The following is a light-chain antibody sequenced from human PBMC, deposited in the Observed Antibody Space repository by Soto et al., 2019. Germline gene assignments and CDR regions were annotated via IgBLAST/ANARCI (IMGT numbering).Light chain of an antibody. Sequence: QSVLTQPPSASGSPGQRVTISCSGSTSNIGNNYVFWYHQLPGAAPKLLTYRNNQRPSGVPDRFSSSRSGTSASLAITGLRSEDEAVYYCAAWDDALSGILFGGGTKLTVL. CDR1: TSNIGNNY. CDR3: AAWDDALSGIL. CDR2: RNN. J-gene: IGLJ2*01. V-gene: IGLV1-47*01.